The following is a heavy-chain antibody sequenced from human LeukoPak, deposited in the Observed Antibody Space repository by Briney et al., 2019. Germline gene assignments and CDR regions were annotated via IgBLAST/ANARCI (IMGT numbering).Heavy chain of an antibody. V-gene: IGHV4-39*07. Sequence: SETLSLTCTVSGGSISSSSYYWGWIRQPPGKGLEWIGSIYYSGSTYYNPSLKSRVTISVDTSKNQFSLKLSSVTAADTAVYYCARDPSYYYDSSGYYLSQLIYYYYYMDVWGKGTTVTVSS. D-gene: IGHD3-22*01. J-gene: IGHJ6*03. CDR1: GGSISSSSYY. CDR2: IYYSGST. CDR3: ARDPSYYYDSSGYYLSQLIYYYYYMDV.